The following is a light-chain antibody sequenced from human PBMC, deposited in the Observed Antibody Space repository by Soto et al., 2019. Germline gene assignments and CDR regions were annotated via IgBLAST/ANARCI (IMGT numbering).Light chain of an antibody. CDR2: GAS. CDR3: QQSYNLPRT. J-gene: IGKJ3*01. V-gene: IGKV1-39*01. Sequence: DIQMTQSPSSLSASVGDRVTINCRASQTISSYLNWYQQKPGEAPKLLIYGASALQSGVPSRFSGSGSGTDFTLTIRSLQPDDFATYYCQQSYNLPRTFGPGTKVDIK. CDR1: QTISSY.